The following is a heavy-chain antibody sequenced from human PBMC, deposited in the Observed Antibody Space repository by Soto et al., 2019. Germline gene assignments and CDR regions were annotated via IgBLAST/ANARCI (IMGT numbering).Heavy chain of an antibody. J-gene: IGHJ3*02. CDR2: ISYSGST. CDR1: GGSISGYY. CDR3: ARGKGSIRPRVFDI. Sequence: SETLSLTCTVSGGSISGYYWNWIRQPPGKGLEWIGYISYSGSTNYNPSLKSRVTISLDTSKNQFSLKLSSVTAADTAIFYCARGKGSIRPRVFDIWGQGTMGTVSS. V-gene: IGHV4-59*01.